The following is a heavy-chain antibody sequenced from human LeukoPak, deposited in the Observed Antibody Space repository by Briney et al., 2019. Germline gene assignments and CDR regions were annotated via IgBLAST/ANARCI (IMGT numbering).Heavy chain of an antibody. D-gene: IGHD5-12*01. Sequence: ASVKVSCKASRCTFTGYYMHWVRQAPGQGLEWMGWINPNSGGTNYAQKLQGRVTMTRDTSISTAYMELSRLRSDDTAVYYCARDRAVATIGGVDYWAREPWSPSPQ. V-gene: IGHV1-2*02. CDR2: INPNSGGT. J-gene: IGHJ4*02. CDR1: RCTFTGYY. CDR3: ARDRAVATIGGVDY.